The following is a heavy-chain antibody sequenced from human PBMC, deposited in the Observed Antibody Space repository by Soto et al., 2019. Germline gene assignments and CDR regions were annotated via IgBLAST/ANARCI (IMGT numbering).Heavy chain of an antibody. CDR2: IIPILGIA. CDR1: GGTFSSYT. V-gene: IGHV1-69*02. Sequence: QVQLVQSGAEVKKPGSSVKVSCKASGGTFSSYTISWVRQAPGQGLEWMGRIIPILGIANYAQKFQGRVTITADKPTSTAYMERSSLRSEDTAVYYCARGCSSTSCYGSSYYYGMDVWGQGTTVTVSS. J-gene: IGHJ6*02. CDR3: ARGCSSTSCYGSSYYYGMDV. D-gene: IGHD2-2*01.